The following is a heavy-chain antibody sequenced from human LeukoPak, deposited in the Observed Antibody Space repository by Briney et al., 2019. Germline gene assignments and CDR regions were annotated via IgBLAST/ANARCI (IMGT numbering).Heavy chain of an antibody. D-gene: IGHD5-12*01. V-gene: IGHV3-48*02. CDR3: ARAMRSGYDY. Sequence: PGGSLRLSCAASGFTFSTYGMNWVRQAPGKRLEWVSYISSRSASVYCADSVKGRFTISRDNAENSLYLQMNSLRDEDTAVYYCARAMRSGYDYWGQGTLVTVSS. J-gene: IGHJ4*02. CDR2: ISSRSASV. CDR1: GFTFSTYG.